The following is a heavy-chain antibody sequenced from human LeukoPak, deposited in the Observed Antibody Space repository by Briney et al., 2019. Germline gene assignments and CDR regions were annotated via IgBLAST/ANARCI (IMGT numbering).Heavy chain of an antibody. V-gene: IGHV1-2*02. J-gene: IGHJ4*02. CDR1: GYTFTGYY. Sequence: ASVNVSCKASGYTFTGYYLHWVRQAPGQGLEWMGWINPYSGGTNFAQKFQGRVTMTRDTSISTAYMELSSLRSDDTAVYYCARSPLGGHSSSWQFDYWGQGTLVTVSS. CDR2: INPYSGGT. CDR3: ARSPLGGHSSSWQFDY. D-gene: IGHD6-13*01.